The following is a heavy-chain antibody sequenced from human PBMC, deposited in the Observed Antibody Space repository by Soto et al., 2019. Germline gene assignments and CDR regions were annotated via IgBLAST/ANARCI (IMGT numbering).Heavy chain of an antibody. D-gene: IGHD1-26*01. Sequence: GGSLRLSCVASGFTFNDYSMNWVRQAPGKGLEWVSYIGGRSSTITYADSVKGRFTISRDNAENSLYLQMNSLTDEDTAVYYCARDTSYAFAIWGQGTMVTVSS. CDR2: IGGRSSTI. CDR3: ARDTSYAFAI. CDR1: GFTFNDYS. J-gene: IGHJ3*02. V-gene: IGHV3-48*02.